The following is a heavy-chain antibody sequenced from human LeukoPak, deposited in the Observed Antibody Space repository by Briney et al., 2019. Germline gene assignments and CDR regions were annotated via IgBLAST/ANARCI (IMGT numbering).Heavy chain of an antibody. D-gene: IGHD5-18*01. CDR3: AKDYTAMVRGPDY. CDR1: GSTFDDYA. V-gene: IGHV3-9*01. J-gene: IGHJ4*02. CDR2: ISWNSGSI. Sequence: GGSLRLSCAASGSTFDDYAMHWVRQAPGKGLEWVSGISWNSGSIGYADSVKGRFTISRDNAKNSLYLQMNSLRAEDTALYYCAKDYTAMVRGPDYWGQGTLVTVSS.